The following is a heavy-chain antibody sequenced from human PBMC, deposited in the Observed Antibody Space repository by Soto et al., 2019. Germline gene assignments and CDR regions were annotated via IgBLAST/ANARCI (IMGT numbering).Heavy chain of an antibody. D-gene: IGHD3-22*01. V-gene: IGHV4-59*01. Sequence: SDTLSLTCTFSGGSISSYYWSWLRHPPGKGLEWIGYIYYSGSTNYNPSLKSRVTISVDTSKNQFSLKLSSVTAADTAVYYCARASHPEGITMTDCFDYWGQRALVTV. CDR2: IYYSGST. J-gene: IGHJ4*02. CDR3: ARASHPEGITMTDCFDY. CDR1: GGSISSYY.